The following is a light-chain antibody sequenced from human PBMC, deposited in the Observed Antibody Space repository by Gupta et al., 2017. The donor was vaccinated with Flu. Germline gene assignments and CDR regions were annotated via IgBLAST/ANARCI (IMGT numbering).Light chain of an antibody. CDR1: SSDIGSYNY. Sequence: QSALTQPASVSGSPGQSITISCTGTSSDIGSYNYVSWYQQHPGKAPKLLIYGVTKRPSGVSNRFSGSKSGDTASLTISGLQAEDEADYYCSSCTSSTTLVFGGGTKLTVL. CDR2: GVT. J-gene: IGLJ2*01. V-gene: IGLV2-14*01. CDR3: SSCTSSTTLV.